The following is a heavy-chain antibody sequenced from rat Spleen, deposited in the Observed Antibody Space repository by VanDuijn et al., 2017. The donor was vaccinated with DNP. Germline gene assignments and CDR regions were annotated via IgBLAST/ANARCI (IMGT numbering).Heavy chain of an antibody. Sequence: EVQLQESGSGLVKPSQSLSLTCSVTGYSITSNFWGWIRKFPGNKMEYIGHISYSGSTNYNPSLKSRISITRDTSKNHFFLQLNSVTTENTATYYCARWTRYFDYWGQGVMVTVSS. CDR2: ISYSGST. CDR1: GYSITSNF. J-gene: IGHJ2*01. CDR3: ARWTRYFDY. D-gene: IGHD1-7*01. V-gene: IGHV3-1*01.